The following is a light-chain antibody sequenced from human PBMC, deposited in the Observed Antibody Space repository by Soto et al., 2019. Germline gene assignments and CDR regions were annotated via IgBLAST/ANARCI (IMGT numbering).Light chain of an antibody. V-gene: IGKV3-20*01. CDR2: GAS. CDR3: QQYASSPYT. J-gene: IGKJ2*01. Sequence: DIVLAQSPGTLSLSPGERATLSCRASQSISSFLVWYQQKPGQAPRLLIYGASSRTTGIPDRFSGSGSGTDFTLTISRLEPEDFAVYYCQQYASSPYTFGQGTNLEIK. CDR1: QSISSF.